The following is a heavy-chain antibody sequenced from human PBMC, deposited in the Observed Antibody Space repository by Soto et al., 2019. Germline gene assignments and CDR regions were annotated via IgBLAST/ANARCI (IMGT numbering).Heavy chain of an antibody. Sequence: SGPTLVNPTQTLTLTCTFSGFSLSTSGVGVGWIRQPPGEALEWLALIYWDDDKRYSPSLKSRLTITKDTSKNQVVLTMTNMDPVDTATYYCVTQGFPDTAMVIGGYYHYYMDVWGKGTTVTVSS. CDR3: VTQGFPDTAMVIGGYYHYYMDV. D-gene: IGHD5-18*01. CDR1: GFSLSTSGVG. J-gene: IGHJ6*03. V-gene: IGHV2-5*02. CDR2: IYWDDDK.